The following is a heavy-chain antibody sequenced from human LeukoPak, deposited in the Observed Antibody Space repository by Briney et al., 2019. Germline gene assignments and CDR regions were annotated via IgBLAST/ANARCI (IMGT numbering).Heavy chain of an antibody. CDR3: ARERRLFGIPESFDY. CDR2: INPSGGST. V-gene: IGHV1-46*01. Sequence: ASVKVSCKASGYTFTSYYMHWVRQAPGQGLEWMGIINPSGGSTSYAQKFQGRVTMTRDTSTSTVYMELSSLRSEDTAVYYCARERRLFGIPESFDYWGQGTLVTVSS. CDR1: GYTFTSYY. J-gene: IGHJ4*02. D-gene: IGHD1-14*01.